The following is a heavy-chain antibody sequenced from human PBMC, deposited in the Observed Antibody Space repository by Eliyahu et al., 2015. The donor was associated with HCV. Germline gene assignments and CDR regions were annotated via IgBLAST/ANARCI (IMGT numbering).Heavy chain of an antibody. CDR2: IKSKTDGGTT. CDR3: TTGAPGGFDYYLDV. D-gene: IGHD3-10*01. V-gene: IGHV3-15*01. CDR1: GFTFXKAW. J-gene: IGHJ6*03. Sequence: EVRLVESGGGLVKPGGSLRLSCAASGFTFXKAWMSWVRQAPGKGLEGIGRIKSKTDGGTTDYAAPVKGRFTISRDDSKSTLYLQMNSLKTEDTAVYYCTTGAPGGFDYYLDVWGQGTTVTVSS.